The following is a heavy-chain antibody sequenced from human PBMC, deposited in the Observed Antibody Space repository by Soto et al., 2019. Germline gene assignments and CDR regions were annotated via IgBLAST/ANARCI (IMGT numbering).Heavy chain of an antibody. CDR3: ARGGWRSAARGNYYYYMEG. V-gene: IGHV1-18*01. D-gene: IGHD6-6*01. CDR1: GYTFTSYG. CDR2: ISAYNGNT. Sequence: QVQLVQSGAEVKKPGASVKVSCKASGYTFTSYGISWVRQAPGQGLEWMGWISAYNGNTNYAQKLQGRVTMTTDTSTSKGYMEVRGLGSDDPAVYYCARGGWRSAARGNYYYYMEGRGKGATVTVSS. J-gene: IGHJ6*03.